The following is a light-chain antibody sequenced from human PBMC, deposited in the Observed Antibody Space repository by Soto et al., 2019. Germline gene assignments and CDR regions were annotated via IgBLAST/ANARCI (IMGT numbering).Light chain of an antibody. Sequence: QSVLAQPASVSGSPGQSITIPCTGTTSDIGAYDYVSWYQQHPGKVPKLIIFEVTKRPSGFSSRFSGSKSGNTASLTISGLQAEDEADYYCSSYAGSNFVFGTGTKVTVL. J-gene: IGLJ1*01. CDR3: SSYAGSNFV. CDR1: TSDIGAYDY. CDR2: EVT. V-gene: IGLV2-14*01.